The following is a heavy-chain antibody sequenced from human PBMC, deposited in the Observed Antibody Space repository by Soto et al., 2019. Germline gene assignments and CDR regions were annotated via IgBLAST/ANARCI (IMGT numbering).Heavy chain of an antibody. Sequence: SVKVSCKASGGTFNTYTINWLRQAPGRGLEWVGQVVPMYDSVNYAETFQGRVTITVDKSTNTAYMELTNLRSQDTALYFCASWRSYSGSYCFDYWGQGTLVTVSS. J-gene: IGHJ4*02. V-gene: IGHV1-69*06. D-gene: IGHD1-26*01. CDR1: GGTFNTYT. CDR2: VVPMYDSV. CDR3: ASWRSYSGSYCFDY.